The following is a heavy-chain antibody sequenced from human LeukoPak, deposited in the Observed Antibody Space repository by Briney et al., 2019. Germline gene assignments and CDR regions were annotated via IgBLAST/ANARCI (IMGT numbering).Heavy chain of an antibody. D-gene: IGHD1-26*01. J-gene: IGHJ5*02. CDR2: IDRPAKSYAT. CDR1: GFTLSDSA. CDR3: TRDRGTYNWLDP. V-gene: IGHV3-73*01. Sequence: GGSLGLSCAASGFTLSDSAIHWVRQASGKGLEWVGLIDRPAKSYATAYGASVGGRFTISRDDSKNTAYLQMDGLKTEDTALYYCTRDRGTYNWLDPWGQGTLVTVSS.